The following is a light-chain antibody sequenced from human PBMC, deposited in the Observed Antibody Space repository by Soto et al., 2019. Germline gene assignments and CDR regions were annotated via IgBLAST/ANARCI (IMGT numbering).Light chain of an antibody. CDR1: SSNLGNNA. J-gene: IGLJ1*01. Sequence: QAVLTQPPSVSEAPRQRVTISCSGSSSNLGNNAVNWYQQPPGKAPKLLIYYDDLLPSGVSDRLSGTKSGTSASLAISGLQSEDEADYYCAAWDDILNGYVFGTGTKHTVL. CDR2: YDD. CDR3: AAWDDILNGYV. V-gene: IGLV1-36*01.